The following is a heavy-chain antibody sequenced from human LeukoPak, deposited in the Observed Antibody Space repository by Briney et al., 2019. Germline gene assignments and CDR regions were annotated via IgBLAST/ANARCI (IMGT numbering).Heavy chain of an antibody. CDR3: ARDPHYYGSGSYSAFDI. D-gene: IGHD3-10*01. CDR2: INWNGGST. CDR1: GFTFDDYG. Sequence: RAGGSLRLSCAASGFTFDDYGMSWVRQAPGKGLEWVSGINWNGGSTGYADSVKGRFTISRDNAKNSLYLQMNSLRAEDTALYCCARDPHYYGSGSYSAFDIWGQGTMVTVSS. V-gene: IGHV3-20*04. J-gene: IGHJ3*02.